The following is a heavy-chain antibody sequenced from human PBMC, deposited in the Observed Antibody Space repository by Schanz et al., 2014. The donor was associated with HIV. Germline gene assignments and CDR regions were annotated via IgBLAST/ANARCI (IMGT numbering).Heavy chain of an antibody. D-gene: IGHD6-13*01. J-gene: IGHJ4*02. CDR2: ISGNGDST. CDR3: AKVDAAHKHIGAAGD. Sequence: EVQLVESGGGLVQPGGSLRLSCAASGFTFNSYAMKWVRQAPGKGLEWVSGISGNGDSTYYADSVKGRFTISRDYSKTTLYLQMNSLRAEDTAVYYCAKVDAAHKHIGAAGDWGQGTLVTVSS. V-gene: IGHV3-23*04. CDR1: GFTFNSYA.